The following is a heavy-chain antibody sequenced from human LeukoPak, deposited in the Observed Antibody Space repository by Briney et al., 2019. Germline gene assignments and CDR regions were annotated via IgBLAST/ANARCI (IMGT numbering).Heavy chain of an antibody. V-gene: IGHV3-11*01. D-gene: IGHD6-19*01. CDR2: ISNSGDFI. Sequence: PGGSLRLSCAASGFMFCDEYMSWIRQAPGKGLEWVSYISNSGDFIAYADSVRGRFTISRDNAKNSLFLQMNSLRAEDTAVYYCARVKLVAGLSLFDPWGQGTLVTVSS. J-gene: IGHJ5*02. CDR3: ARVKLVAGLSLFDP. CDR1: GFMFCDEY.